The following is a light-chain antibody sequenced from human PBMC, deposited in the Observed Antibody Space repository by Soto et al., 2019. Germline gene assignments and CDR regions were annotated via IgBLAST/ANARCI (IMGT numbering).Light chain of an antibody. CDR2: DAY. Sequence: EVVLTQSPVTLSLSPGERATLSCRASQSFRGLLAWYQQKPGQAPGLLIYDAYNRSTGIPPRFSGSGSGKDFTLTISSLEPEDSAVYYCQQRHMWPITCGQGTRLEIK. CDR3: QQRHMWPIT. CDR1: QSFRGL. V-gene: IGKV3-11*01. J-gene: IGKJ5*01.